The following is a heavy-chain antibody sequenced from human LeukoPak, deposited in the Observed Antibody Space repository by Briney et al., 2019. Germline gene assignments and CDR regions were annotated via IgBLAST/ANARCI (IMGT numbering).Heavy chain of an antibody. D-gene: IGHD3-16*01. Sequence: GESPKISFKASGYTFTTYWIGWVRQMPGKGLEWMGVIWPGDSDTRYSPSFQGQVTISVDKSITTAYLQWSSLKASDSAMYYCARPRQGDWFEPWGQGTLVTVSS. CDR2: IWPGDSDT. V-gene: IGHV5-51*01. J-gene: IGHJ5*02. CDR1: GYTFTTYW. CDR3: ARPRQGDWFEP.